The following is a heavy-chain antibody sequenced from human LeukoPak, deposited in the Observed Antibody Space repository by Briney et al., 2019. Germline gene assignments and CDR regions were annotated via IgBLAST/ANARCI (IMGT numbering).Heavy chain of an antibody. CDR2: IYTSGST. CDR1: GGSIRSYY. J-gene: IGHJ5*02. CDR3: ATYHQRFDP. Sequence: SSETLSLTCTVSGGSIRSYYWSWIRQPAGKGLEWIGRIYTSGSTNYNPSLKSRVTISVDASRNLFSLKLSSVTAADTAVYYCATYHQRFDPGGQGTLVTVSS. D-gene: IGHD2-2*01. V-gene: IGHV4-4*07.